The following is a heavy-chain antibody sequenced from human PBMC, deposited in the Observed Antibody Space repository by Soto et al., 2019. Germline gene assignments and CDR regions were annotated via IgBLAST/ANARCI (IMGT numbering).Heavy chain of an antibody. J-gene: IGHJ4*02. V-gene: IGHV3-21*01. D-gene: IGHD6-19*01. CDR1: GFTFSSYS. Sequence: GGSLRLSCAASGFTFSSYSMNWVRQAPGKGLEWVSSISSSSSYIYYAGSVKGRFTISRDNAKNSLYLQMNSLRAEDTAVYYCARLYSSGWYYFDYWGQGTLVTVSS. CDR2: ISSSSSYI. CDR3: ARLYSSGWYYFDY.